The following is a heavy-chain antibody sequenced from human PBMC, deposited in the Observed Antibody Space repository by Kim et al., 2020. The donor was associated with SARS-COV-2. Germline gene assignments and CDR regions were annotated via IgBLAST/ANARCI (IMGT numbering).Heavy chain of an antibody. CDR1: GFTFSSYG. Sequence: GGSLRLSCAASGFTFSSYGMHWVRQAPGKGLEWVAVISYDGSNKYYADSVKGRFTISRDNSKNTLYLQMNSLRAEDTAVYYCATATSFSPPVVNSGEVGYWGQGTLVTVSS. CDR2: ISYDGSNK. V-gene: IGHV3-33*05. J-gene: IGHJ4*02. D-gene: IGHD2-15*01. CDR3: ATATSFSPPVVNSGEVGY.